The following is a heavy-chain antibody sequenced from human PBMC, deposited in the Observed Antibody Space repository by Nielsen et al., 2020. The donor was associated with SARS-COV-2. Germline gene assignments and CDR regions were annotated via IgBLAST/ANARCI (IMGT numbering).Heavy chain of an antibody. CDR3: ARAKRITMIVVVIDAFDI. CDR2: ISSSGYTV. Sequence: WIRQPPGKGLEWVSYISSSGYTVYYADSVKGRFTISRDNAKNSLYLQVNSLRAEDTAVYYCARAKRITMIVVVIDAFDIWGQGTMVTVSS. D-gene: IGHD3-22*01. V-gene: IGHV3-11*01. J-gene: IGHJ3*02.